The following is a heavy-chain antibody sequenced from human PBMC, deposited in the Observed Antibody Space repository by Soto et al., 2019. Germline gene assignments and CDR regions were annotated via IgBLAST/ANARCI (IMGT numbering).Heavy chain of an antibody. Sequence: PGGSLSLSCVASGFRFASYGLHWVRQAPGKGLEWVAVIINDGSEKNHADSVKDRFTISRDNSKNTLYLQRDSLRAGDTALYYCARDDIGAQNAFDMWGQGTMVTVSS. V-gene: IGHV3-33*05. CDR2: IINDGSEK. D-gene: IGHD2-15*01. CDR1: GFRFASYG. J-gene: IGHJ3*02. CDR3: ARDDIGAQNAFDM.